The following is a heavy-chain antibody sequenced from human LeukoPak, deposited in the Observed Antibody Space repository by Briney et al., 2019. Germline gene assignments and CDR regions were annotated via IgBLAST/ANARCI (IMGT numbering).Heavy chain of an antibody. CDR1: GFTFSSYA. CDR3: ARARDY. Sequence: PGRSLRLSCAASGFTFSSYAMHWVRQAPGKGLEWVAVISYDGSNKYYADSVKGRFTISRDNSENTLYLQMNSLRAEDTAVYYCARARDYWGQGTLVTVSS. CDR2: ISYDGSNK. J-gene: IGHJ4*02. V-gene: IGHV3-30-3*01.